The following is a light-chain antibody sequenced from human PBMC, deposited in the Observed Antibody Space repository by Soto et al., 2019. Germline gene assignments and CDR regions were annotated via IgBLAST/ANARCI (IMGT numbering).Light chain of an antibody. CDR2: NAS. CDR1: QSVSTK. J-gene: IGKJ4*01. Sequence: EIVMTQSPGILSLSPGETATLSCRASQSVSTKLAWYQQRPGQTPRLLIYNASTRATGVPARFSGGGSVTEFSLTISSLQAEDVAVYYCQQYYTTPLTFGGGTKVEI. CDR3: QQYYTTPLT. V-gene: IGKV3-15*01.